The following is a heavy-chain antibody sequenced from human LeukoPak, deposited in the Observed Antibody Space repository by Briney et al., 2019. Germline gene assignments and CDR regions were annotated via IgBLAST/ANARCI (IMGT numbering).Heavy chain of an antibody. CDR1: GFTFSNYA. D-gene: IGHD5-18*01. CDR2: ISGSGGRT. J-gene: IGHJ4*02. V-gene: IGHV3-23*01. Sequence: PVGSLRLSSAASGFTFSNYAMSWVRQAPGKGLEWVSVISGSGGRTNFADSGKGLFTSSRDNSKNTLYLQMPSMRVEDTAVYYCAQGRLGYSYGAFDHWGQGTLVTVSS. CDR3: AQGRLGYSYGAFDH.